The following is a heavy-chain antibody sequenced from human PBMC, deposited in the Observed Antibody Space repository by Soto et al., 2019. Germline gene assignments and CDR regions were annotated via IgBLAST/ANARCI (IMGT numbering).Heavy chain of an antibody. CDR2: IYPGDSDT. J-gene: IGHJ4*02. V-gene: IGHV5-51*01. CDR3: ARPGLRYFD. CDR1: GYTHTELS. Sequence: KVSCKVSGYTHTELSMHWVRQAPGKGLEWMGIIYPGDSDTRYGPSFQGQVTISADKSISTAFLQWSSLKASDTAMYYCARPGLRYFDWGEGTLVTVSS. D-gene: IGHD3-9*01.